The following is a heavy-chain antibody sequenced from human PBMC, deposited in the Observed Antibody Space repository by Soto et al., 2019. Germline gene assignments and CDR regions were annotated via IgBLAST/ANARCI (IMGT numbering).Heavy chain of an antibody. CDR2: ISGSGGST. J-gene: IGHJ5*02. V-gene: IGHV3-23*01. Sequence: GGSLRLSCAASGFTFSSYAMSWVRQAPGKGLEWVSAISGSGGSTYYADSVKGRFTISRDNSKNTLYLQMNSLRAEDTAVYYCEKEVSQVLLFLEWSEYNWFDPCRQGYLVTVS. CDR1: GFTFSSYA. D-gene: IGHD3-3*01. CDR3: EKEVSQVLLFLEWSEYNWFDP.